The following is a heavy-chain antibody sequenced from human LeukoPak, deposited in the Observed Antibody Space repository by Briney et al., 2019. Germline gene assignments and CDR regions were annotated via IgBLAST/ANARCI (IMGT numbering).Heavy chain of an antibody. D-gene: IGHD3-16*01. V-gene: IGHV3-23*01. CDR1: GFTFSTYA. Sequence: GGSLRPSCAASGFTFSTYAMSWVRQAPGKGLEWVSGISGSGVSAHYADSVKGRFTISRDNSKNTLYLQINSLRAVDTAIYYCAKGSAFFGDGGYLDYWGQGALVTVSS. CDR2: ISGSGVSA. J-gene: IGHJ4*02. CDR3: AKGSAFFGDGGYLDY.